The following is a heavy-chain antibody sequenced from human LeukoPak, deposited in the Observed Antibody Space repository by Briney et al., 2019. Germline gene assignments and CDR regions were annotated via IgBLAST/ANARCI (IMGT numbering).Heavy chain of an antibody. CDR3: ARAGPLYYYYYMDV. J-gene: IGHJ6*03. D-gene: IGHD1-14*01. V-gene: IGHV3-7*01. Sequence: PGGSLRLSCAASGFTFSSYWMSWVRQAPGKGLEWVANIKQDGSEKYYVDSVKGRFTISRDNAKNSLYLQTNSLRAEDTAVYYCARAGPLYYYYYMDVWGKGTTVTVSS. CDR2: IKQDGSEK. CDR1: GFTFSSYW.